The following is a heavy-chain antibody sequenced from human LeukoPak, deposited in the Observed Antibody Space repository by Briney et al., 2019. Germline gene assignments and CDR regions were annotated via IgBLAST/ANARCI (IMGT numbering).Heavy chain of an antibody. CDR1: GFTLSSYS. V-gene: IGHV3-21*01. CDR2: ISSSSSYI. Sequence: GGSLRLSCAVSGFTLSSYSMNWVRQAPGKGLEWVSSISSSSSYIYYADSVKGRFTISRDNAKNSLYLQMNSLRAEDTAVYYCARDPNLTGYRRLPEGFDYWGQGTLVTVSS. D-gene: IGHD3-9*01. CDR3: ARDPNLTGYRRLPEGFDY. J-gene: IGHJ4*02.